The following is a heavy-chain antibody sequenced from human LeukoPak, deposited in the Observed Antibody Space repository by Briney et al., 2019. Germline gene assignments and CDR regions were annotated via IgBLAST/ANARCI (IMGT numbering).Heavy chain of an antibody. D-gene: IGHD2-15*01. V-gene: IGHV1-2*02. CDR1: GYTFTDYY. CDR3: ARDRGRYCSGGSCYSSYYYYMDV. Sequence: ASVKVSCKASGYTFTDYYIHWVRLAPGRGLEWMGWVNPHSGGTNYAQKFQGRVTMTRDTSISTAYMELSRLRSDDTAVYYCARDRGRYCSGGSCYSSYYYYMDVWGKGTTVTVSS. J-gene: IGHJ6*03. CDR2: VNPHSGGT.